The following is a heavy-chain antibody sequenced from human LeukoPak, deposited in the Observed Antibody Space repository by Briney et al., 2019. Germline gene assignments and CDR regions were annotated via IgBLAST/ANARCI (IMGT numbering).Heavy chain of an antibody. D-gene: IGHD1-26*01. CDR1: GFTFSSYA. CDR2: ISGSGGST. Sequence: GGSLRLSCAASGFTFSSYARSWVRQAPGKGLEWVSAISGSGGSTYYADSVKGRFTISRDNSKNTLYLQMNSLRAEDTAVYYCAKDRPIVGATGEFAYWGQGTLVTVSS. J-gene: IGHJ4*02. CDR3: AKDRPIVGATGEFAY. V-gene: IGHV3-23*01.